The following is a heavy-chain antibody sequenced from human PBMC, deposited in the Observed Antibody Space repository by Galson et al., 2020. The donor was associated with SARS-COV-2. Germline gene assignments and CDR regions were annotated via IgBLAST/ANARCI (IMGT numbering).Heavy chain of an antibody. CDR3: AKWGSGAFDI. J-gene: IGHJ3*02. Sequence: SETLSLTCAVYGGSFRGYYWSWIRHSPGKVLEWIGEFNHSGSTNYNPSLKNRVTISLDTPKNQFSLKLSSVTAADTAVYYCAKWGSGAFDIWGQGTMVTVSS. CDR1: GGSFRGYY. D-gene: IGHD1-26*01. V-gene: IGHV4-34*01. CDR2: FNHSGST.